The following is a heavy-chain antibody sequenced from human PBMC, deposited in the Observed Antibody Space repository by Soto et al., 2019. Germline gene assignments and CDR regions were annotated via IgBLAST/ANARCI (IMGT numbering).Heavy chain of an antibody. CDR3: ARESEPYCSGGSCHGTGSFDP. CDR2: INAGNGNT. Sequence: ASVKVSCKASGYTFTSYAMHWVRQAPGQRLEWMGWINAGNGNTKYSQKFQGRVTMTRDTSTSTVYMELSSLRSDDTAVYYCARESEPYCSGGSCHGTGSFDPWGQGTLVTVSS. CDR1: GYTFTSYA. D-gene: IGHD2-15*01. V-gene: IGHV1-3*01. J-gene: IGHJ5*02.